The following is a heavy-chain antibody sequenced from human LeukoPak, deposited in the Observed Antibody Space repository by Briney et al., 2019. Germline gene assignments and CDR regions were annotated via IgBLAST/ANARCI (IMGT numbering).Heavy chain of an antibody. J-gene: IGHJ5*02. V-gene: IGHV4-39*01. CDR1: GGSIRSRSYY. Sequence: PSETLSLTCTVSGGSIRSRSYYWGWICQPPGKGLEWIGSVYYSGTTYYNPSLKSRGTISVDTSKNQFSLKLSSVTAADTAVYYCARQYDFWSGYLAWFDPWGQGTLVTVSS. CDR2: VYYSGTT. D-gene: IGHD3-3*01. CDR3: ARQYDFWSGYLAWFDP.